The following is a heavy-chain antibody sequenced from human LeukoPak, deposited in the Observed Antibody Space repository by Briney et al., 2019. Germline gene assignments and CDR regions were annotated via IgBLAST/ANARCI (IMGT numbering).Heavy chain of an antibody. CDR3: ARVTHSGWYI. CDR2: INSDGSST. V-gene: IGHV3-74*01. D-gene: IGHD6-19*01. Sequence: PGGSLRLSCAASGFTFSSYWMHWVRQAPGKGLGWVSRINSDGSSTSYADSVKGRFTISRDNDKNTLYLQMNSLRAEDTAVYYCARVTHSGWYIWGQGTLVTVSS. J-gene: IGHJ4*02. CDR1: GFTFSSYW.